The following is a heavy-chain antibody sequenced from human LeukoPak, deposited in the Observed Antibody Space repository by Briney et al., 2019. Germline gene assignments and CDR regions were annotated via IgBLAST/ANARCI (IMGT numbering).Heavy chain of an antibody. CDR2: IYYSGST. CDR3: ARTPNEQLFVGWFDH. J-gene: IGHJ5*02. V-gene: IGHV4-28*01. CDR1: GYSISSSNW. D-gene: IGHD6-6*01. Sequence: SETLSLTCAVSGYSISSSNWWGWIRPPPGKGLEGIGYIYYSGSTYYNPSLKSRVTMSVDTSKNQFSLKLSSVTAVDTAVYYCARTPNEQLFVGWFDHWGQGTLVTVSS.